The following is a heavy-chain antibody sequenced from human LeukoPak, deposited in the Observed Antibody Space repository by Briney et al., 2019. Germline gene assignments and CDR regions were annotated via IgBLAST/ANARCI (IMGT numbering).Heavy chain of an antibody. J-gene: IGHJ3*02. CDR1: GGSIRSGNW. CDR2: IYHSGST. V-gene: IGHV4-4*02. D-gene: IGHD3-3*01. Sequence: PSETLSLTCGVPGGSIRSGNWWSWVRQPAGEGLEWIGEIYHSGSTNYNPSLKSRVTISVDKSKNQFSLKMTSVTAADTAVYYCASPGRSGAFDIWGLGTMVTVSS. CDR3: ASPGRSGAFDI.